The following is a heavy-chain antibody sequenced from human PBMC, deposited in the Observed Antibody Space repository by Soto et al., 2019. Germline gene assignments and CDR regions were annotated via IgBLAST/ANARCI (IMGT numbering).Heavy chain of an antibody. V-gene: IGHV2-5*02. D-gene: IGHD3-3*01. CDR3: AHRVLRTVFGLVTTTAIYFDF. CDR1: GFSLTTSGVG. CDR2: IYWADDK. Sequence: QITLNESGPTVVKPTETLTLTCRFSGFSLTTSGVGVGWIRQSPGKAPEWLALIYWADDKRYSASRKSRLTTTKDTSKNQVVLTVSDLDPTDTATYYCAHRVLRTVFGLVTTTAIYFDFWGQGTPVAFSS. J-gene: IGHJ4*02.